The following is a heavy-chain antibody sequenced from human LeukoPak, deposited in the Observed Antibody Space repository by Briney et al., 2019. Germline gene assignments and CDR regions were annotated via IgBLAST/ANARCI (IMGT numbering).Heavy chain of an antibody. J-gene: IGHJ4*02. CDR1: GFTFSSYE. CDR2: ISSSGSTI. D-gene: IGHD2-15*01. V-gene: IGHV3-48*03. Sequence: GGSLRLSCAASGFTFSSYEMNWVRQAPGKGLEWVSYISSSGSTIYYADSVKGRFTISRDNAKNSLYLQMNSLRAEDTAVYHCARDSYCSGGSCYSYYFDYWGQGTLVTVSS. CDR3: ARDSYCSGGSCYSYYFDY.